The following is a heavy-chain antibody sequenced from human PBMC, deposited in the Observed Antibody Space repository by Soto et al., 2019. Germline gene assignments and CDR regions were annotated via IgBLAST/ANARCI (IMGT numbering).Heavy chain of an antibody. CDR1: GGSISSGDYY. D-gene: IGHD2-21*02. CDR3: TTAYCGGDCP. CDR2: TDYSGDT. J-gene: IGHJ5*02. Sequence: QVQLQESGPGLVKPSQTLSLTCNVSGGSISSGDYYWSWIRQPPGKGLEWIGYTDYSGDTYYHPSLKSRVTLSVDTSKNQFSLKLSSVTAADTAVYYCTTAYCGGDCPWGQGTRVTVSS. V-gene: IGHV4-30-4*01.